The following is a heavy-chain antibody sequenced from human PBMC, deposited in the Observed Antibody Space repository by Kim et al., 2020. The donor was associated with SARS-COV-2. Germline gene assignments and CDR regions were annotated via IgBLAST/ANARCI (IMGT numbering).Heavy chain of an antibody. V-gene: IGHV3-48*03. J-gene: IGHJ6*02. CDR3: ARCGVARTYYYGMDV. D-gene: IGHD3-3*01. CDR1: GFTFSSYE. CDR2: ISSSGSTI. Sequence: GGSLRLSCAASGFTFSSYEMNWVRQAPGKGLEWVSYISSSGSTIYYADSVKGRFTISRDNAKNSLYLQMNSLRAEDTAVYYCARCGVARTYYYGMDVWGQGTTVTVSS.